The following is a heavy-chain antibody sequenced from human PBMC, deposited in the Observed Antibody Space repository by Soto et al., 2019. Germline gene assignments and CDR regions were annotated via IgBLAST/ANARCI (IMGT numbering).Heavy chain of an antibody. Sequence: VASVKVSCKASGYAFTRYDINWVRQATGQGLEWMGWMNPNSGNTGYAQKFQGRVTMTRDSSISTAYMEVSSLRFEDTAVYYCARAVNADAFDIWGQGTMVTVSS. D-gene: IGHD3-10*01. CDR1: GYAFTRYD. CDR3: ARAVNADAFDI. V-gene: IGHV1-8*01. J-gene: IGHJ3*02. CDR2: MNPNSGNT.